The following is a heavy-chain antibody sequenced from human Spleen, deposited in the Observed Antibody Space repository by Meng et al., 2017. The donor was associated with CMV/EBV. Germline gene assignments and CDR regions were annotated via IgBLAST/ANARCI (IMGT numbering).Heavy chain of an antibody. CDR1: GYTFTKYG. D-gene: IGHD3-16*01. J-gene: IGHJ3*01. Sequence: SVKVSCKASGYTFTKYGFTWVRQAPGQGLEWMGGITPIFSTPTYAQKFQGRVTITTDVSTNTAYMELSSLKSDDTAIYYCARNLFTSATYGFDVWGQGTMVTVSS. V-gene: IGHV1-69*05. CDR3: ARNLFTSATYGFDV. CDR2: ITPIFSTP.